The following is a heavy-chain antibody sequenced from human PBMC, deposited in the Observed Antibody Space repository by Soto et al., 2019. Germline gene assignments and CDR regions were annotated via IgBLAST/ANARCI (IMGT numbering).Heavy chain of an antibody. J-gene: IGHJ4*02. D-gene: IGHD3-10*01. V-gene: IGHV3-23*01. CDR2: IDDSGVST. CDR3: AKGSRSSYDSSNHYYFDN. Sequence: GSPRPSCAASGFTFSSYVLSLVPQAPGKGPEWVAAIDDSGVSTYHAYSVKGRFTSSGDNSKNTLLLQMTGLRAEDTVVYYCAKGSRSSYDSSNHYYFDNWGQGTLVTVSS. CDR1: GFTFSSYV.